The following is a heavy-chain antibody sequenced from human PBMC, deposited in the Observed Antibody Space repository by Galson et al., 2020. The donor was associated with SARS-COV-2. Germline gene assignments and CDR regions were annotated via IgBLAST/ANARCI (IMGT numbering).Heavy chain of an antibody. D-gene: IGHD3-10*01. Sequence: SETLSLTCTVSGGSVNSRSHYWIWIRQPAGQGLEGSVRIYASCSTTYNTSLKSRVIMSVDASANQFSLRLTAVTAADTAVYYCARGQSEDSYGFHFESWGPGTRVTVSS. J-gene: IGHJ4*02. CDR1: GGSVNSRSHY. V-gene: IGHV4-61*02. CDR3: ARGQSEDSYGFHFES. CDR2: IYASCST.